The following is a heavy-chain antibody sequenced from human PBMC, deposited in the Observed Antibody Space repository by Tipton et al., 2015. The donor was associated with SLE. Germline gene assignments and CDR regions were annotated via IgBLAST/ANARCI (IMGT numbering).Heavy chain of an antibody. CDR1: GGSFSGYY. CDR2: INHSGST. D-gene: IGHD2-21*01. CDR3: AKDLAYRGGLDY. Sequence: TLSLTCAVYGGSFSGYYWSWIRQPPGKGLEWIGEINHSGSTNYNPSLKSRVTISVDTSKNQFSLKLTSVSAEDTAVYYCAKDLAYRGGLDYWGQGTLVTVSS. V-gene: IGHV4-34*01. J-gene: IGHJ4*02.